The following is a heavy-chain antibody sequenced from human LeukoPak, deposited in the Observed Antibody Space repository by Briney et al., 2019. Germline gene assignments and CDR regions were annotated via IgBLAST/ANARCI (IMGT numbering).Heavy chain of an antibody. CDR3: VRQYLALDY. J-gene: IGHJ4*02. V-gene: IGHV6-1*01. Sequence: SQTLSLTCALSGDSVFSNSVSWNWIRQSPSRGLEWLGRTYYKSKWYNDYAVSVKSRITINPDTSNNQFSLQLNFVTPDDTAVYYCVRQYLALDYWDQGTLVTVSS. D-gene: IGHD4-11*01. CDR2: TYYKSKWYN. CDR1: GDSVFSNSVS.